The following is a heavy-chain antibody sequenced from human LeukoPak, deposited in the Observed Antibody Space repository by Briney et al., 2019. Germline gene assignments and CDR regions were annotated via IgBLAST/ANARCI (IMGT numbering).Heavy chain of an antibody. CDR3: ARAQYDYGSGSYYYYYYMDV. CDR2: IYTSGST. D-gene: IGHD3-10*01. V-gene: IGHV4-61*02. J-gene: IGHJ6*03. Sequence: SQTLSLTCTVSGGSISSGSYYWSWIRQPAGKGLEWIGRIYTSGSTNYNPSLKSRVTISVDTSKNQFSLKLSSVTAADTAVYYCARAQYDYGSGSYYYYYYMDVWGKGTRSPSP. CDR1: GGSISSGSYY.